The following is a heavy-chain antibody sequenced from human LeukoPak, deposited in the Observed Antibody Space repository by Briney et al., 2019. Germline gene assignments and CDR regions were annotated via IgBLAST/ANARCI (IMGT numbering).Heavy chain of an antibody. CDR1: GYTFTSYY. CDR2: INPSDGDT. V-gene: IGHV1-46*01. CDR3: ARHAVEAASRWFDP. D-gene: IGHD1-1*01. J-gene: IGHJ5*02. Sequence: ASVKVSCKASGYTFTSYYIHWVRQAPGQGLEWMGIINPSDGDTNYAQKLQGRVTMNRDMSTSTVYMEMRSLRFEDTAFYYCARHAVEAASRWFDPWGQGTLVTVSS.